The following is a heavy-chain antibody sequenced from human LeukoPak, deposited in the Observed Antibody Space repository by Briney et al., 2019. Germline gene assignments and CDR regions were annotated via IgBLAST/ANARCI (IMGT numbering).Heavy chain of an antibody. Sequence: GASVKVSCKASGYTFASYAIIWVRQAPGQGLEWMGGIIPIFGTSSYAQKFQGRVTITADESTSTAYMDLSSLRSEDTAVYYCARGYCSGGSCYGSYYYYHMDVWGQGTTVTVS. J-gene: IGHJ6*02. CDR3: ARGYCSGGSCYGSYYYYHMDV. D-gene: IGHD2-15*01. CDR1: GYTFASYA. V-gene: IGHV1-69*13. CDR2: IIPIFGTS.